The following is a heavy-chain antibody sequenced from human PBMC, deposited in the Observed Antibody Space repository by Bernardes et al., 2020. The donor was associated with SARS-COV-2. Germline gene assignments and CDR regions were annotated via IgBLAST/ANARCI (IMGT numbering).Heavy chain of an antibody. J-gene: IGHJ4*02. CDR1: GFTFSSYW. CDR3: ARGAGSGYRIDY. CDR2: ISTDGRTT. Sequence: GGSLRLSCAASGFTFSSYWMHWVRQIPGRGLVWLSRISTDGRTTNYADSVEGRFTISRDNAKNTLWLQMNSLGADDTAVYYCARGAGSGYRIDYWGPGTLVTVSS. V-gene: IGHV3-74*01. D-gene: IGHD3-22*01.